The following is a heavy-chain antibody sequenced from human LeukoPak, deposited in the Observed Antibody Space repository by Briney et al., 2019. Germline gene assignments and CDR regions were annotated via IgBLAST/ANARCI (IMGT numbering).Heavy chain of an antibody. V-gene: IGHV4-59*11. J-gene: IGHJ3*02. CDR1: GDSIGSHY. Sequence: SETLSLTCTVSGDSIGSHYWSWIRQPPGKGLGWIGYIFYVGSTNYNPSLKSRVTISVDTSKNQFSLKLNSVTAADTAVYYCARDYYDSRGEAFDIWGQGTMVTVSS. D-gene: IGHD3-22*01. CDR3: ARDYYDSRGEAFDI. CDR2: IFYVGST.